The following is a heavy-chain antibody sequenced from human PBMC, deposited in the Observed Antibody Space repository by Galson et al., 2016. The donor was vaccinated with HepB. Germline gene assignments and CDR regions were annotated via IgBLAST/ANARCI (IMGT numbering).Heavy chain of an antibody. D-gene: IGHD6-19*01. CDR3: AKKRMAPLAGNNYFGS. J-gene: IGHJ4*02. Sequence: SLRLSCAASGFPFSSYWMHWVRQAPGKGLEWVATIDENAYETQYTDSVKGRFTISRDNSANTLYLQMSSLRAEDTALYYCAKKRMAPLAGNNYFGSWGQGTLVTVSS. CDR1: GFPFSSYW. CDR2: IDENAYET. V-gene: IGHV3-23*05.